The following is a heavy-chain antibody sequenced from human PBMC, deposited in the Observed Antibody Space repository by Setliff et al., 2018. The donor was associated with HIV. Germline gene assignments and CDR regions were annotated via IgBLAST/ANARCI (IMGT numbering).Heavy chain of an antibody. CDR2: IHTSGST. CDR1: GGSMTNY. CDR3: AKFYCPHGVCYGFDI. V-gene: IGHV4-4*09. Sequence: SETLSLTCTVSGGSMTNYWSWIRQPPGKGLEFIGHIHTSGSTIYNPSLKSRLTITIDTSRNQFSLKLTSVTAADTAVYYCAKFYCPHGVCYGFDIWGQGTMVTXSS. D-gene: IGHD2-8*01. J-gene: IGHJ3*02.